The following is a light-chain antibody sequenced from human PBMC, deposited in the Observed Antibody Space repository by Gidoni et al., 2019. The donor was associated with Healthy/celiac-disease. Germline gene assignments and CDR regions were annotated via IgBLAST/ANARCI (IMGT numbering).Light chain of an antibody. Sequence: IVLTQSPGTLSLSPGDRATLSCRASQSVSSSYLAWHPKKPGQAPRLLLDGASSRATGLPDRCSGSGSGTDFTITISRLDPEDSALYYCQQYGSSPPTFGGGTRVEIK. CDR1: QSVSSSY. CDR3: QQYGSSPPT. J-gene: IGKJ4*01. CDR2: GAS. V-gene: IGKV3-20*01.